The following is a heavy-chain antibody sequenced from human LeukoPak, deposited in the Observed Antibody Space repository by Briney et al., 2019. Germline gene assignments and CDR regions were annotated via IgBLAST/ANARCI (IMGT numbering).Heavy chain of an antibody. CDR3: ARVIGARYCSSTSCPDAFDI. CDR1: GYTFTSYA. V-gene: IGHV1-3*01. J-gene: IGHJ3*02. Sequence: ASVKVSCKASGYTFTSYAMNWVRQAPGQRLEWMGWINAGNGNTKYSQKFQGRVTITRDTSASTAYMELSSLRSEDTAVCYCARVIGARYCSSTSCPDAFDIWGQGTMVTVSS. CDR2: INAGNGNT. D-gene: IGHD2-2*01.